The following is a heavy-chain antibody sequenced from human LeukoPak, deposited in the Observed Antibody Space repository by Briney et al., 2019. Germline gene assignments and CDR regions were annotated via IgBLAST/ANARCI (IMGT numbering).Heavy chain of an antibody. J-gene: IGHJ5*02. CDR2: IKQDGSEQ. CDR3: AGETLTVVAATISGFDP. CDR1: GFTFGDYA. V-gene: IGHV3-7*01. D-gene: IGHD2-15*01. Sequence: QSGGSLRLSCTASGFTFGDYAMSWVRQAPGKGLEWVANIKQDGSEQNYVDSVKGRFTISRDNAKNSLYLQMNSLRAEDTAVYYCAGETLTVVAATISGFDPWGQGTLVTVSS.